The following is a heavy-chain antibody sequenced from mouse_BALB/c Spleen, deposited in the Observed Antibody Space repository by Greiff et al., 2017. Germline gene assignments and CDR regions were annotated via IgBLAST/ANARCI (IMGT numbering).Heavy chain of an antibody. D-gene: IGHD2-1*01. CDR2: IWGDGST. CDR1: GFSLTSYG. V-gene: IGHV2-3*01. CDR3: AKGGYGNYYDCFAY. J-gene: IGHJ3*01. Sequence: VKVVESGPGLVAPSQSLSITCTVSGFSLTSYGVSWVRQPPGKGLEWLGVIWGDGSTNYHSALISRLSISKDNSKSQVFLKLNSLQTDDTATYYCAKGGYGNYYDCFAYWGQGTLVTVSA.